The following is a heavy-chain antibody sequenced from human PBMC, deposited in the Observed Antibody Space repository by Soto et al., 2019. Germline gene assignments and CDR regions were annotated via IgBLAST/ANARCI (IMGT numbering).Heavy chain of an antibody. Sequence: QVQLQQSGPGLVKPSQTLSLTCTVSGDSVNSGRYYWHWIRQLPGKGLEWIGYIFYSGTTYYNPSLMMRVTISLDTSKNALSLKLTSVTVADTAVYFCARGWLRVTGTYDSWGQGTLVTVSS. D-gene: IGHD1-1*01. CDR2: IFYSGTT. J-gene: IGHJ4*02. CDR3: ARGWLRVTGTYDS. CDR1: GDSVNSGRYY. V-gene: IGHV4-31*03.